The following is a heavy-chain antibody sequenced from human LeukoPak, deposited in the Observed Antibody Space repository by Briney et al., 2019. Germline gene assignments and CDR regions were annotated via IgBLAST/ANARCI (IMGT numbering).Heavy chain of an antibody. J-gene: IGHJ5*02. CDR2: INPNSGGT. CDR3: ARDGQQQLVVNWFDP. CDR1: GYTFTGYY. Sequence: ATVKVSCKASGYTFTGYYMHWVRQAPGQGLEWMGWINPNSGGTNYAQKFQGRVTMTRDTSISTAYMELSRLRSDDTAVYYCARDGQQQLVVNWFDPWGQGTLVIVSS. D-gene: IGHD6-13*01. V-gene: IGHV1-2*02.